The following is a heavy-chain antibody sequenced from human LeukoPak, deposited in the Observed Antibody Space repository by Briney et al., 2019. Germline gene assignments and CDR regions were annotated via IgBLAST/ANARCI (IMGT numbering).Heavy chain of an antibody. CDR1: GGSLSSSSYD. V-gene: IGHV4-39*07. CDR2: IYYTGTT. J-gene: IGHJ4*02. D-gene: IGHD6-19*01. CDR3: ARDRRAVAGPAFDQ. Sequence: SETLSLTCTVSGGSLSSSSYDWGCIRQPPGMGRVWIGSIYYTGTTYYNPSLQSRVTISIDTSKHQFSLKLSSVTAADTAVYYCARDRRAVAGPAFDQWGQGPLVTVSS.